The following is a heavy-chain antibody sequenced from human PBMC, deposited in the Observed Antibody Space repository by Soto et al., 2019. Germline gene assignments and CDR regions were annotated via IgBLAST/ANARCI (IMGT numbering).Heavy chain of an antibody. CDR2: IIPILDIP. Sequence: QVQLVQSGAEVKKPGSSVKVSCKASGGTFSRYTFTWVRQAPGQGLEWMGRIIPILDIPNYAQNFQGRVTITEDKSTRTAYRELSSLTSADTAVYYCASHFTGVLVLGTSPPGGDNYGWDVWGQGTTVTVSS. CDR3: ASHFTGVLVLGTSPPGGDNYGWDV. D-gene: IGHD2-8*02. CDR1: GGTFSRYT. V-gene: IGHV1-69*02. J-gene: IGHJ6*02.